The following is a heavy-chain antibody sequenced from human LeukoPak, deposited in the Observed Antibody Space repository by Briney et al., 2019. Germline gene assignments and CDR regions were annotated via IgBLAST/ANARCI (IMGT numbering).Heavy chain of an antibody. CDR2: ISGSGGDT. D-gene: IGHD2-2*01. Sequence: GGSLRLSCAAPGFTFSNFPMTWVRRAPGKGLESFSSISGSGGDTYYTDSVKGRFTISRDNSKNTLYLQMNSLRAEDTAIYYCAKDYCSSTSCPQKDWGQGTLVTVSS. CDR3: AKDYCSSTSCPQKD. J-gene: IGHJ4*02. CDR1: GFTFSNFP. V-gene: IGHV3-23*01.